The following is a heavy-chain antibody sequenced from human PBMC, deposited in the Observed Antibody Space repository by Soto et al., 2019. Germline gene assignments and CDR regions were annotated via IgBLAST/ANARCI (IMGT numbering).Heavy chain of an antibody. Sequence: GGSLRLSCAASGFTFSSYSMNWVRQAPGKGLGWVSSISSSNSYIYYADSVKGRLTISRDNATNSLYLQMNSLRAEDTAVYYCARNADYGGFDYWGQGTLVTVSS. CDR1: GFTFSSYS. V-gene: IGHV3-21*01. CDR2: ISSSNSYI. CDR3: ARNADYGGFDY. J-gene: IGHJ4*02. D-gene: IGHD4-17*01.